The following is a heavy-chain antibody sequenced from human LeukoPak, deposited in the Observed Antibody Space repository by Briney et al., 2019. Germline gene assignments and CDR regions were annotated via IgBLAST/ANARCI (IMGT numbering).Heavy chain of an antibody. CDR3: AAGQVDYFFYMDV. CDR1: DGSISGHY. Sequence: SETLSLTCTVSDGSISGHYWSWIRQPPGKGLEWIGYTYYSGATNYHPSLTSRVTISVDTSKNQFSLKLTSVTAADTAVYYCAAGQVDYFFYMDVWGKGTTVTVSS. J-gene: IGHJ6*03. CDR2: TYYSGAT. V-gene: IGHV4-59*11.